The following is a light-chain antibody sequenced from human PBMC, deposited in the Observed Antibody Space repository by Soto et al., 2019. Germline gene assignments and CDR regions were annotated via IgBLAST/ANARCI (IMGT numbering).Light chain of an antibody. Sequence: QSALTQPRSVSGSPGQSVTISCTGTSSDLGGYNYVSWYQQHPGKVPKLMIYDVSNRPSGVPDRFSGSKSGNMASLTISRLQAEDEADYFCCSYAGSPWVFGGGTKLTVL. J-gene: IGLJ3*02. CDR3: CSYAGSPWV. CDR1: SSDLGGYNY. CDR2: DVS. V-gene: IGLV2-11*01.